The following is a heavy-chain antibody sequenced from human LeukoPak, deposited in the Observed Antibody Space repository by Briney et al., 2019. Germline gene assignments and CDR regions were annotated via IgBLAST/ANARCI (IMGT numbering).Heavy chain of an antibody. J-gene: IGHJ4*02. CDR3: AKERDTAMVTIDY. V-gene: IGHV3-30*02. Sequence: GGSLRLSCAESGFTFSSYGMHWVRQVPGKGLEWVAFIRYDGSNKYYADSVKGRFTISRDNSKNTLYLQMNSLRAEDTAVYYCAKERDTAMVTIDYWGQGTLVTVSS. D-gene: IGHD5-18*01. CDR2: IRYDGSNK. CDR1: GFTFSSYG.